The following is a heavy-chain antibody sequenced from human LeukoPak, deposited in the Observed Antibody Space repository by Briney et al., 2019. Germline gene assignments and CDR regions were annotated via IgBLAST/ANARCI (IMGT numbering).Heavy chain of an antibody. D-gene: IGHD6-19*01. J-gene: IGHJ4*02. Sequence: SETLSLTCAVYGGSFSGYYWSWIRQPPGKGLEWIGEINHSGSTNYNPSLKSRVTISVDTSKNQFSLKLSSVTAADTAVYYCARARLKQWLGRGSYFDYWGQGTLVTVSS. V-gene: IGHV4-34*01. CDR1: GGSFSGYY. CDR3: ARARLKQWLGRGSYFDY. CDR2: INHSGST.